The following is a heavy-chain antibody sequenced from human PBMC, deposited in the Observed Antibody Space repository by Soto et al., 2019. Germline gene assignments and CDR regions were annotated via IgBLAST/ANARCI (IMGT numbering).Heavy chain of an antibody. CDR3: ARERGYSYGEVYYYYGMDV. V-gene: IGHV2-70*01. J-gene: IGHJ6*02. Sequence: SGPTLVNPTQTLTLTCTFSGFSLSTSGMCVSWIRQPPGKALEWLALIDWDDDKYYSTSLKTRLTISKDTSKNQVVLTMTNMDPVDTATYYCARERGYSYGEVYYYYGMDVWGQGTTVTVSS. CDR2: IDWDDDK. CDR1: GFSLSTSGMC. D-gene: IGHD5-18*01.